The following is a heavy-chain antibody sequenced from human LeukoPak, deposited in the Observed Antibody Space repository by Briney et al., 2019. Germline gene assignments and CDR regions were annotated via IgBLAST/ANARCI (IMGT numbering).Heavy chain of an antibody. J-gene: IGHJ4*02. V-gene: IGHV3-48*01. D-gene: IGHD6-19*01. CDR2: ITNSGNSK. CDR3: AKDALTIAVAGYFDY. Sequence: GGSLRLSCAASEFTFSSYSMNWVRQAPGKGLEWVSYITNSGNSKSYADSVKGRFTISRDNSKNTLYLQMNSLRAEDTAVYYCAKDALTIAVAGYFDYWGQGTLVTVSS. CDR1: EFTFSSYS.